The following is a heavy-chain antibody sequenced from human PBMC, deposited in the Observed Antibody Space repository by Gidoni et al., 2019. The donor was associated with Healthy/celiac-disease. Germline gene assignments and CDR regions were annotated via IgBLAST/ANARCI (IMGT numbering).Heavy chain of an antibody. CDR1: GFSLSNARMG. J-gene: IGHJ5*02. Sequence: QVTLKESGPVLVKPTEPLTLTCTVSGFSLSNARMGVSWIRQPPGKALEWLAHIFSNDEKSYSTSLKSRLTISKDTSKSQVVLTMTNMDPVDTATYYCARTTKIDDFWSGYTNWFDPWGQGTLVTVSS. D-gene: IGHD3-3*01. CDR3: ARTTKIDDFWSGYTNWFDP. V-gene: IGHV2-26*01. CDR2: IFSNDEK.